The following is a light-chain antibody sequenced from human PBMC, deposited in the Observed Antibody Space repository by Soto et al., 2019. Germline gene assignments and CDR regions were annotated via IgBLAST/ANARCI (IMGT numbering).Light chain of an antibody. V-gene: IGKV3-20*01. Sequence: EIVLTQSPGTLSLSPGERATLSCSASQSVSNNYLTWYQQKPGQAPRLLIYGVSSRATGIPDRFSASGSGTEFTLTISRLEPEDFAVYYCQQYDRSPRTFGQGTKVE. J-gene: IGKJ1*01. CDR1: QSVSNNY. CDR3: QQYDRSPRT. CDR2: GVS.